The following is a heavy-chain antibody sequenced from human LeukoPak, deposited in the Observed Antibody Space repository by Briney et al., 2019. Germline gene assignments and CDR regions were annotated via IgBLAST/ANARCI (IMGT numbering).Heavy chain of an antibody. V-gene: IGHV3-66*01. CDR3: ARTIVGATTDAFDI. J-gene: IGHJ3*02. Sequence: GGSLRLSCAASGLTFSSYTMNWVRQAPGKGLEWVSIIYSDGSTYYADSVKGRFTISRDNSKNTLYLQINSLRAEDTAVYYCARTIVGATTDAFDIWGQGTMVTVSS. CDR1: GLTFSSYT. CDR2: IYSDGST. D-gene: IGHD1-26*01.